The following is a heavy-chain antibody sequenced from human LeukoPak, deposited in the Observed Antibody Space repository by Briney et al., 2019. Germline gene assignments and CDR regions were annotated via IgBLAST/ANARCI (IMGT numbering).Heavy chain of an antibody. V-gene: IGHV4-31*03. CDR3: ARGFIYSNYGN. D-gene: IGHD4-11*01. Sequence: NPSETLSLTCTVSGGSISSGGYYWSWIRQHPGRGLEWIGYIYYSGSTYYNPSLKSRVTISVDTSKNQFSLKLSSVTAADTAVYYCARGFIYSNYGNWGQGTLVTVSS. J-gene: IGHJ4*02. CDR2: IYYSGST. CDR1: GGSISSGGYY.